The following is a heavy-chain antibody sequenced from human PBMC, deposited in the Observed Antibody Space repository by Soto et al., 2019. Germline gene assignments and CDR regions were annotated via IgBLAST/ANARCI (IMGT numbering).Heavy chain of an antibody. CDR1: GFIFSSFG. D-gene: IGHD4-17*01. J-gene: IGHJ4*02. CDR2: ISGSGGTT. V-gene: IGHV3-23*01. Sequence: ESGGGLVQPGGSLRLSCVASGFIFSSFGMSWVRQAPGTGLEWVSGISGSGGTTYYVNSVKGRFTISRDNSKNTVFLQMNTLRADDTAVYYCTSDYGLDFWGQGALVTVSS. CDR3: TSDYGLDF.